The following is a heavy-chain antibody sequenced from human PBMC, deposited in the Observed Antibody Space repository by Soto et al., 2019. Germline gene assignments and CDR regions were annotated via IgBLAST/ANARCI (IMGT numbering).Heavy chain of an antibody. CDR1: GFTVSSDS. CDR3: ARHYSAMGV. CDR2: IYSDNNT. V-gene: IGHV3-53*02. J-gene: IGHJ6*02. Sequence: EVQLVETGGDLIQPGGSLRLSCAASGFTVSSDSMTWVRQAPGKGLEWISIIYSDNNTDYADSVKGRFSISRDTSKNIVYSQMNSLRAEDTAEYYCARHYSAMGVWGQGTTVTVSS.